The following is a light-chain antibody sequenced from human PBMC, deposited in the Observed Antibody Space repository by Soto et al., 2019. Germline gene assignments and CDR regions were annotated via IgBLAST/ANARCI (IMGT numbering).Light chain of an antibody. CDR2: DAS. CDR1: QSVSSQ. CDR3: QQRSDWPLIT. J-gene: IGKJ4*01. Sequence: EIVLAQSPATLSLSPGERATLSCRASQSVSSQLAWYQQKPGQAPRLLIYDASNRATGIPARFSGSGSGTDFTLTISSLEPEDCAVYYCQQRSDWPLITFGGGTKVEIK. V-gene: IGKV3-11*01.